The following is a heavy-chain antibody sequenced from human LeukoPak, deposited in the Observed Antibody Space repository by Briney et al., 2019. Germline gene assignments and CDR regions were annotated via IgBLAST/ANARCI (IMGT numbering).Heavy chain of an antibody. CDR2: IYPGHSDT. Sequence: GGALQISWKGSGWIFTSYWMGWVRQLPGKGLEWMGIIYPGHSDTRYSPSFQGQVTISADKSISTAYLQWSSLKASDTAMYYCARTGAGDSSSSSWFDPWGQGTLVTVSS. D-gene: IGHD6-6*01. CDR1: GWIFTSYW. J-gene: IGHJ5*02. V-gene: IGHV5-51*01. CDR3: ARTGAGDSSSSSWFDP.